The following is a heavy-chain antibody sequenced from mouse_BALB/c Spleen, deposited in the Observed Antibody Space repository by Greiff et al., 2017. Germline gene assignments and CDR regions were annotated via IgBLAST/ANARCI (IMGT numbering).Heavy chain of an antibody. Sequence: QVQLQQSGAELAKPGASVKMSCKASGYTFTSYWMHWVKQRPGQGLEWIGYINPSTGYTEYNQKFKDKATLTADKSSSTAYMQLSSLTSEDSAVYYCARRDGNAMDYWGQGTSVTVSS. J-gene: IGHJ4*01. CDR1: GYTFTSYW. V-gene: IGHV1-7*01. CDR2: INPSTGYT. CDR3: ARRDGNAMDY. D-gene: IGHD3-3*01.